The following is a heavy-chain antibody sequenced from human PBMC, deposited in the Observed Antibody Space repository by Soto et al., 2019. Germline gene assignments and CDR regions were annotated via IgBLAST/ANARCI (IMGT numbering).Heavy chain of an antibody. CDR2: ISGSGGST. CDR1: GFTFSSYA. Sequence: GGSLRLSCAASGFTFSSYAMSWVRQAPGKGLEWVSAISGSGGSTYYAYSVKGRFTISRDNSKNTLYLQMNSLRAEDTAVYYCARQLLGYCSGGSCYSDDAFDIWGQGTMVTVSS. J-gene: IGHJ3*02. CDR3: ARQLLGYCSGGSCYSDDAFDI. V-gene: IGHV3-23*01. D-gene: IGHD2-15*01.